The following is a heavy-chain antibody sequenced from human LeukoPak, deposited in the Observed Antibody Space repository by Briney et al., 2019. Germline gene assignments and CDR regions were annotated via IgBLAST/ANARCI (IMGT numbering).Heavy chain of an antibody. J-gene: IGHJ2*01. CDR2: TYYRSKWYN. D-gene: IGHD2-15*01. CDR1: GDSVSSNSAA. CDR3: ARESGYCSGGSCYWYFDL. Sequence: SQTLSLTCAISGDSVSSNSAAWNWIRQFPSRGLEWLGRTYYRSKWYNDYAVSVKSRISIDPDTSKNQFSLQLNSVTPEDTAVYYCARESGYCSGGSCYWYFDLWGRGTLVTVSS. V-gene: IGHV6-1*01.